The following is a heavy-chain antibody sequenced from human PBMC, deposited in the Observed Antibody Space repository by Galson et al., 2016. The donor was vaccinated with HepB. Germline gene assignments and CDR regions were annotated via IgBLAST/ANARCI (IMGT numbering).Heavy chain of an antibody. J-gene: IGHJ4*02. V-gene: IGHV1-46*01. Sequence: SVKVSCKASGYPFINYYIHWVRQAPGQGLEWMGIINPRGGATIYAQKFPGSVTMTRDTSTSTVYMNLSSLRSEDTAVYYCARLATVTTPAFDYWGQGTRVTGSS. CDR2: INPRGGAT. D-gene: IGHD4-11*01. CDR3: ARLATVTTPAFDY. CDR1: GYPFINYY.